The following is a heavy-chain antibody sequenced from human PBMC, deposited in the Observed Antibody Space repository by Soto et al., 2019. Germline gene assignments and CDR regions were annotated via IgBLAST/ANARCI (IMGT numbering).Heavy chain of an antibody. Sequence: ASVKVSCKASGYSFTGYSMHWVRQAPGQGLEWMGWINPKNGNTNYARKFQERVTMIRDTSISTVYMELSSLRSEDTAVYYCAADTERYGMDVWGQGTTVTVSS. CDR1: GYSFTGYS. V-gene: IGHV1-2*02. D-gene: IGHD4-17*01. CDR2: INPKNGNT. J-gene: IGHJ6*02. CDR3: AADTERYGMDV.